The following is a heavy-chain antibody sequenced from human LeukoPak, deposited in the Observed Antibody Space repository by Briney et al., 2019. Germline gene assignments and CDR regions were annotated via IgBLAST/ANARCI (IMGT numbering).Heavy chain of an antibody. V-gene: IGHV1-69*04. D-gene: IGHD6-19*01. J-gene: IGHJ4*02. CDR3: ARDGEGWYSSGWPYYFDY. Sequence: ASVKVSCKASGGTFSSYAISWARQAPGQGLEWMGRIIPILGIANYAQKFQGRVTITADKSTSTAYMELSSLRSEDTAVYYCARDGEGWYSSGWPYYFDYWGQGTLVTVSS. CDR2: IIPILGIA. CDR1: GGTFSSYA.